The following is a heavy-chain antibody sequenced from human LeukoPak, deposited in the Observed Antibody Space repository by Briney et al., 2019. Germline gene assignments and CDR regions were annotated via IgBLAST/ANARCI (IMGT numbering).Heavy chain of an antibody. D-gene: IGHD4-17*01. Sequence: SETLSLTCTVSGGSISSYYWSWTRQPPGKGLEWIGYIYYSGSTNYNPSLKSRVTISVDTSKNQFSLKLSSVTAADTAVYYCARGLAMGYGDYGVFDYWGQGTLVTVSS. J-gene: IGHJ4*02. CDR1: GGSISSYY. CDR3: ARGLAMGYGDYGVFDY. V-gene: IGHV4-59*01. CDR2: IYYSGST.